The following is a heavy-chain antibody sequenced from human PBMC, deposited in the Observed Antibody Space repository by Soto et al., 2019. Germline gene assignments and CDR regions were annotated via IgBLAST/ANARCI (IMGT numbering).Heavy chain of an antibody. CDR3: GKGTGGYIYGSLRFDP. CDR2: ISWSSGSI. J-gene: IGHJ5*02. Sequence: GGSLRLSCAGSGFTFDDYAMHWVRQPPGKGLEWVSGISWSSGSIGYADSVKGRFTVSRDNAKNSLYLQMNSLGAEDTALYYCGKGTGGYIYGSLRFDPGGQGALVTVSS. CDR1: GFTFDDYA. D-gene: IGHD5-18*01. V-gene: IGHV3-9*01.